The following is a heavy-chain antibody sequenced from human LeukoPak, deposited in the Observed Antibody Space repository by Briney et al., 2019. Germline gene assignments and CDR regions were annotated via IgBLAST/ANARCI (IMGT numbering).Heavy chain of an antibody. D-gene: IGHD6-19*01. J-gene: IGHJ4*02. V-gene: IGHV5-51*01. CDR3: AKNLITVAALSPFDY. CDR2: IYPNASYI. CDR1: GYSFTSYW. Sequence: AGESLKISCKGSGYSFTSYWIAWVRQMPGKGLEWMGSIYPNASYINYNPAFQGQVTISADKSINTAYLQWSSLKASDTATYYCAKNLITVAALSPFDYWGQGSLVTVSS.